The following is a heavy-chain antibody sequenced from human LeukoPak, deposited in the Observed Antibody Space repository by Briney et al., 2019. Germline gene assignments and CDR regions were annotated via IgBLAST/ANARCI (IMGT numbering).Heavy chain of an antibody. D-gene: IGHD6-13*01. CDR3: AREQAAAVPYYFDY. J-gene: IGHJ4*02. V-gene: IGHV4-59*12. CDR2: IYYSGST. CDR1: GGSISSYY. Sequence: SETLSLTCTVSGGSISSYYWSWIRQPPGKGLEWIGYIYYSGSTYYNPSLKSRVTISVDTSKNQFSLKLSSVTAADTAVYYCAREQAAAVPYYFDYWGQGTLVTVSS.